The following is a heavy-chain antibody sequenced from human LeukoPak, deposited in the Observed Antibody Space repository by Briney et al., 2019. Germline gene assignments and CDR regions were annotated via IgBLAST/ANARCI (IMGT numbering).Heavy chain of an antibody. J-gene: IGHJ4*02. CDR1: GGSISSSSYY. D-gene: IGHD3-3*01. Sequence: PSETLSLTCTVSGGSISSSSYYWGWIRQPPGKGLEWIGSIYYGGSTNYNPSLKSRVTISVDTSKNQFSLKLSSVTAADTAVYYCARHTPGGDPLRFLSPWGQGTLVTVSS. CDR2: IYYGGST. V-gene: IGHV4-39*01. CDR3: ARHTPGGDPLRFLSP.